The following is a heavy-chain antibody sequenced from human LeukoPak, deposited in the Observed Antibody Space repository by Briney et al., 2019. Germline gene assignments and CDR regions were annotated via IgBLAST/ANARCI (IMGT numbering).Heavy chain of an antibody. CDR3: ARDVSSGWYYFDY. Sequence: SETLSLTCTVSGGSISPYYWSWIRQPPGKGLEWIGSIYYSGSTYYNPSLKSRVTISVDTSKNQFSLKLSSVTAADTAVYYCARDVSSGWYYFDYWGQGTLVTVSS. V-gene: IGHV4-59*12. CDR2: IYYSGST. J-gene: IGHJ4*02. CDR1: GGSISPYY. D-gene: IGHD6-19*01.